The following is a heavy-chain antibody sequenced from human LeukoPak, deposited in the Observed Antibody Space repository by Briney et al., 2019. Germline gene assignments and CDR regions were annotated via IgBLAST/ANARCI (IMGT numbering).Heavy chain of an antibody. V-gene: IGHV3-74*01. CDR2: IDIDGTGT. J-gene: IGHJ4*02. CDR3: ARGATEFDY. Sequence: TGGSLRLSCAASGFTFTNYWMHWVRQAPGKGLVWVSRIDIDGTGTSYADSVKGRFTISRDNAKNTVSLQMNSLRAEDTAVYYCARGATEFDYWGQGTLVTVSS. CDR1: GFTFTNYW. D-gene: IGHD1-26*01.